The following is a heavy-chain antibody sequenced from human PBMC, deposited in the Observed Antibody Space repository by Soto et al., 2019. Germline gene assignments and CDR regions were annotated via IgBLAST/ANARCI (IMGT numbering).Heavy chain of an antibody. Sequence: PGGSLRLSCAASGFTFDDYAMHWVRQAPGKGLEWVSGIGWNSGIIGYGDSVKGRFTISRDNAKTSLYLQMNSLRAEDTALYFCAKEVGRSTSYYYGLDVWGQGTTVTVSS. D-gene: IGHD2-2*01. CDR3: AKEVGRSTSYYYGLDV. J-gene: IGHJ6*02. CDR2: IGWNSGII. V-gene: IGHV3-9*01. CDR1: GFTFDDYA.